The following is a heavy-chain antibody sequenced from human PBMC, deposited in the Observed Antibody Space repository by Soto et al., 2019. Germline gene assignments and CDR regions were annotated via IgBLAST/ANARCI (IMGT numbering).Heavy chain of an antibody. J-gene: IGHJ6*02. CDR2: MNPNSGNT. CDR3: ARSTHLYCSSTSCYKYYYGMDV. CDR1: GYTFTSYD. V-gene: IGHV1-8*01. D-gene: IGHD2-2*02. Sequence: ASVKVSCKASGYTFTSYDINWVRQATGQGLEWMGWMNPNSGNTGYAQKFQGRVTMTRNTSISTAYMELSSLRSEDTAVYYCARSTHLYCSSTSCYKYYYGMDVWGQGTTVTVSS.